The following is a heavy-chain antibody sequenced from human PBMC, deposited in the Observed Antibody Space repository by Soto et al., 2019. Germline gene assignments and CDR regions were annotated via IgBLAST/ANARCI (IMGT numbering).Heavy chain of an antibody. CDR3: ARVLYYYGSGFRNYYYYYYMDV. V-gene: IGHV4-31*03. Sequence: SETLSLTCTVSGGSISSGGYYWSWIRQHPGKGLEWIGYIYYSGSTYYNPSLKSRVTISVDTSKNQFSLKLSSVTAADTAVYYCARVLYYYGSGFRNYYYYYYMDVWGKGTTVTVSS. D-gene: IGHD3-10*01. CDR2: IYYSGST. J-gene: IGHJ6*03. CDR1: GGSISSGGYY.